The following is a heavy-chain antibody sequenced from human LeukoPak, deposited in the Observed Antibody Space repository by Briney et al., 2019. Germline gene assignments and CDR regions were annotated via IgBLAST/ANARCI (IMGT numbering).Heavy chain of an antibody. V-gene: IGHV3-21*01. CDR2: ISSSSSYI. CDR3: ARGPSGSYHTDYFDY. D-gene: IGHD1-26*01. J-gene: IGHJ4*02. CDR1: GLTFSSYS. Sequence: GGSLRLSCAASGLTFSSYSMNWVRQAPGKGLEWVSSISSSSSYIYYADSVKGRFTISRDNAKNSLYLQMNSLRAEDTAVYYCARGPSGSYHTDYFDYWGQGTLVTVSS.